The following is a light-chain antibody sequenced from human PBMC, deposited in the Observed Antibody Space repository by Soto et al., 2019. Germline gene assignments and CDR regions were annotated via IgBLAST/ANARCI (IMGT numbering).Light chain of an antibody. CDR1: QSVSSR. V-gene: IGKV3-20*01. J-gene: IGKJ5*01. CDR2: GAS. Sequence: EIVMTQSPGTLSLSPGERATLSCRASQSVSSRLAWYQQKPGQAPRLLISGASSRATGIPDRFSGSGSGTDFTLTISRLEPEGFALYYCQHYVGGSPITFGQGTRLEIK. CDR3: QHYVGGSPIT.